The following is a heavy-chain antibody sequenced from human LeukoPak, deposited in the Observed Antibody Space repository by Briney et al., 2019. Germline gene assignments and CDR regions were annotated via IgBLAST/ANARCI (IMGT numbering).Heavy chain of an antibody. CDR2: ISSSSSYI. D-gene: IGHD1-26*01. CDR3: ARDTPISGSYYRRFNAFDI. V-gene: IGHV3-21*01. Sequence: GGSLRLSCAASGFTFSSYGMHWVRQAPGKGLEWVSSISSSSSYIYYADSVKGRFTISRDNAKNSLYLQMNSLRAEDTAVYYCARDTPISGSYYRRFNAFDIWGQGTMVTVSS. J-gene: IGHJ3*02. CDR1: GFTFSSYG.